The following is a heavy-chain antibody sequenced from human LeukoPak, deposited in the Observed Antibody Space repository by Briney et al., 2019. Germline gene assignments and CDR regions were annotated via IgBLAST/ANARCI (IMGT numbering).Heavy chain of an antibody. CDR3: ATSDTVSTYNWFDP. D-gene: IGHD5/OR15-5a*01. CDR1: GGSISSNTYY. CDR2: IHYSGST. V-gene: IGHV4-39*01. Sequence: WETLSLTCTVSGGSISSNTYYWGWIRRPPGKGLEWIGNIHYSGSTYYSPSLKSRVTISVDTSKNQFSLNLSSLTAADTAVYYCATSDTVSTYNWFDPWGQGTLVTVSS. J-gene: IGHJ5*02.